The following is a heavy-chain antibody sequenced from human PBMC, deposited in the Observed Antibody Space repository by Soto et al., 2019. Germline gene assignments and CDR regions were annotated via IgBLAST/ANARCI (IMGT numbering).Heavy chain of an antibody. V-gene: IGHV1-69*06. D-gene: IGHD6-13*01. J-gene: IGHJ4*02. CDR2: IIPIFGTA. CDR3: ASDYSSSWYGVDY. CDR1: GGTFSSYA. Sequence: QVQLVQSGAEVKKPGSSVKVSCKASGGTFSSYAISWVRQAPGQGLEWMGGIIPIFGTANYAQKFQGRFRIYADKSTSTAYMELSSLRSEDTALYYCASDYSSSWYGVDYWGQGTLVTVS.